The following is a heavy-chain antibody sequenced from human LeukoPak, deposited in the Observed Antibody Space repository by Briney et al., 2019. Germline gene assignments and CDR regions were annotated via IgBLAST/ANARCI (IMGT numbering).Heavy chain of an antibody. CDR1: RYSIRSGDY. Sequence: KPSETLSLTCTASRYSIRSGDYWGWIRQPPGKGLEWIGNIYHSGSTDYNPSLKSRVTISVDTSKNQFSPKLISVTAADTAVYYCARLAADKKYYDFWSGYFGFDYWGPGTLVTVSS. V-gene: IGHV4-38-2*02. CDR3: ARLAADKKYYDFWSGYFGFDY. D-gene: IGHD3-3*01. J-gene: IGHJ4*02. CDR2: IYHSGST.